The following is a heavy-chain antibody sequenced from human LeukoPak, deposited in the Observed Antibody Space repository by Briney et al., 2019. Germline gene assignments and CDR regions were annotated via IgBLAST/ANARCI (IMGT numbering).Heavy chain of an antibody. V-gene: IGHV4-59*01. CDR3: ARGVVAVAGPLFGY. Sequence: PSETLSLTCTVSGGSISSYYWSWIRQPPGKGLEWIGYIYYSGSTNYNPSLKSRVTISVDTSKNQFSLKLSSVTAADTAVYYCARGVVAVAGPLFGYWGQGTLVTVSS. J-gene: IGHJ4*02. CDR1: GGSISSYY. D-gene: IGHD6-19*01. CDR2: IYYSGST.